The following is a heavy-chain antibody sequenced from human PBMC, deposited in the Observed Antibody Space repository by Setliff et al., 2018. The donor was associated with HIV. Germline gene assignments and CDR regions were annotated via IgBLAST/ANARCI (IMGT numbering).Heavy chain of an antibody. Sequence: GGSLRLSCVASGFIFSRHYMAWVRQAPGKGLEWVANIKQDSVKGRFTISRDNAKNSLYLQMNSLRAEDTAVYYCASDFLGDGYMDVWGKGTTVTVSS. V-gene: IGHV3-7*01. D-gene: IGHD3-16*01. J-gene: IGHJ6*03. CDR1: GFIFSRHY. CDR2: IKQD. CDR3: ASDFLGDGYMDV.